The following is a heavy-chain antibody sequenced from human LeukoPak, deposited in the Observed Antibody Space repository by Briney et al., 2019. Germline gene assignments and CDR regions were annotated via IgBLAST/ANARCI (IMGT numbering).Heavy chain of an antibody. Sequence: ASVKVSCKASGYTFPSNGISWVRQAPGQGLEWMGWIGAYNGKTKYVQNLQGRVTMTTDTSTSTAYMELRSLRSDDTAVYYCARNGDGYGGDYFDYWGQGTLVTVSS. D-gene: IGHD5-24*01. CDR2: IGAYNGKT. CDR3: ARNGDGYGGDYFDY. J-gene: IGHJ4*02. V-gene: IGHV1-18*01. CDR1: GYTFPSNG.